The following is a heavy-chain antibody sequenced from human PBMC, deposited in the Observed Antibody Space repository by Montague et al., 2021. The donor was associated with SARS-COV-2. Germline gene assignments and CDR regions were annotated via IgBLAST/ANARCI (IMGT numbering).Heavy chain of an antibody. V-gene: IGHV3-33*01. CDR3: VGDPGDPDTFDY. D-gene: IGHD7-27*01. J-gene: IGHJ4*02. Sequence: SLRLSCAASGSTYSKYGVHWVRQAPGKGLEWVASIWNDGSKKYHADSVKGRFTISRDNSNNMLYLQMDSLRAEDAAVYYCVGDPGDPDTFDYWGQGTQVTVSS. CDR2: IWNDGSKK. CDR1: GSTYSKYG.